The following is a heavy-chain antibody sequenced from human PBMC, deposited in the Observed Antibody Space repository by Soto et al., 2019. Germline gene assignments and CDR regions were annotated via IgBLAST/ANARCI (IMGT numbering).Heavy chain of an antibody. CDR3: ANIVVVPAAIWGYYYYMDV. Sequence: EVQLVESGGGLVQPGGSLRLSCAASGFTVSGNYMSWVRQAPGKGLEWVSVIYSGGSTYYADSVKGRFTISRDNSKNTLYLQMNSLRAEDTAVYYCANIVVVPAAIWGYYYYMDVWGKGTTVTVSS. CDR2: IYSGGST. V-gene: IGHV3-66*01. CDR1: GFTVSGNY. D-gene: IGHD2-2*01. J-gene: IGHJ6*03.